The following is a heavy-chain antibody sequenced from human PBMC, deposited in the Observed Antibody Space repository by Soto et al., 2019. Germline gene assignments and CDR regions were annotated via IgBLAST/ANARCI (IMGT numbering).Heavy chain of an antibody. J-gene: IGHJ5*02. CDR2: IYQSGST. CDR3: ARDMSGCSSSDCYLSGWFDP. Sequence: QLQLRESGSGLVKPSQTLSLTCTVSGAPITSGAYSWSWIRQPPGKGLEWIGFIYQSGSTHYNPSRKRRVTVSVARSKNHFSLQLTSLTAADTAVYYCARDMSGCSSSDCYLSGWFDPWGPGTLVTVSS. CDR1: GAPITSGAYS. V-gene: IGHV4-30-2*01. D-gene: IGHD2-21*02.